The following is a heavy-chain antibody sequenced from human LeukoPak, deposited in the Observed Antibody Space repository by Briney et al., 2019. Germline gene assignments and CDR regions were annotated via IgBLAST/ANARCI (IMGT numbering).Heavy chain of an antibody. D-gene: IGHD3-10*01. CDR1: GYSFTSYW. CDR2: IAPSDSYT. V-gene: IGHV5-10-1*01. CDR3: ARHFITMVRGVIIKESPDDY. J-gene: IGHJ4*02. Sequence: GESLRISCKGSGYSFTSYWISWVRQMPGKGLEWMGRIAPSDSYTNYSPSFQGHVTISADKSISTAYLQWSSLKASDTAMYYCARHFITMVRGVIIKESPDDYWGQGTLVTVSS.